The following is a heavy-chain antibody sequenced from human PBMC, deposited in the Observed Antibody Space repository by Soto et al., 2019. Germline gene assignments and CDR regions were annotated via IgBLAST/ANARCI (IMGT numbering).Heavy chain of an antibody. CDR3: ARDSYTAMVVNWFDP. V-gene: IGHV1-18*01. CDR1: GYTFTSYG. Sequence: ASVTVCCKASGYTFTSYGISWVRQAPEQGLEWMGWISAYNGNTNYAQKLQGRVTMTTDTSTSTAYMELRSLRSDDTAVYYCARDSYTAMVVNWFDPWGQGTLVTVSS. J-gene: IGHJ5*02. D-gene: IGHD5-18*01. CDR2: ISAYNGNT.